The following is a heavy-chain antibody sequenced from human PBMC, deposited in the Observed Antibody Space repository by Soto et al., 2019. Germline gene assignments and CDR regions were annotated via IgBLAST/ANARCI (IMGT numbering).Heavy chain of an antibody. V-gene: IGHV1-8*01. CDR3: ARDKTSYGMDV. J-gene: IGHJ6*02. CDR1: GYTFTSYD. CDR2: MNPNSGNT. Sequence: QVQLVQSGAEVKKPGASVKVSCKASGYTFTSYDSNWVRQATGQGLEWMGWMNPNSGNTGYAQKFQGRVTMPRNTSISTAYLDLSSLRSEYTAVYYCARDKTSYGMDVGGQGTTVTVSS.